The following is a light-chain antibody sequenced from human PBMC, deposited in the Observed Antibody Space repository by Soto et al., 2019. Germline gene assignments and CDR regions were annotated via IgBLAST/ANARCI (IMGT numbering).Light chain of an antibody. CDR3: SSYTTSSTWV. Sequence: QSVLTQPASVSGSPGQSITISCTGTSSDVGGYNYVSWYQQHPDKAPKVIIYEVSNRPSGVSNRFSGSKSGNTASLTISGLQAEDEADYYCSSYTTSSTWVFGGGTKVTVL. V-gene: IGLV2-14*01. CDR1: SSDVGGYNY. CDR2: EVS. J-gene: IGLJ3*02.